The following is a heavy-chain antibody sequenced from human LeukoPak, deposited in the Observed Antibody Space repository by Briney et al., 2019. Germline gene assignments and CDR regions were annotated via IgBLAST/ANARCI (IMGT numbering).Heavy chain of an antibody. J-gene: IGHJ4*02. CDR3: AREARELLWFGELTTLYYFDY. D-gene: IGHD3-10*01. CDR2: INHSRST. Sequence: KPSETLSLTCAVYGGSFSGYYWSWIRLPPGKGLEWIGEINHSRSTNYNPSLKSRVTISVDTSKNQFSLKLSSVTAADTAVYYCAREARELLWFGELTTLYYFDYWGQGTLVTVSS. V-gene: IGHV4-34*01. CDR1: GGSFSGYY.